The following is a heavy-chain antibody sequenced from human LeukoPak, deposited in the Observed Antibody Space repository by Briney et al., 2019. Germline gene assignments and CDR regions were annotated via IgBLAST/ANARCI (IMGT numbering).Heavy chain of an antibody. CDR1: GFTFSSYS. D-gene: IGHD4-17*01. CDR3: ASPSGDYVLPNYFDY. J-gene: IGHJ4*02. V-gene: IGHV3-21*01. Sequence: PGGSLRLSCAASGFTFSSYSMNWVRQAPGKGLEWVSSISSSSSYIYYADSVKGRFTISRDNSKNTLYLQMNSLRAEDTAVYYCASPSGDYVLPNYFDYWGQGTLVTVSS. CDR2: ISSSSSYI.